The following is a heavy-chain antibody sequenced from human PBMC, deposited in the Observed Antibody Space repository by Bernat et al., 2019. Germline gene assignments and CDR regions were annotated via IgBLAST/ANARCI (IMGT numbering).Heavy chain of an antibody. Sequence: EVQLVESGGGLVQPGGSLRLSCAASGFTVSSNYMTWVRQAPGKGLQWVSVIYSGGSTYYAASVKGRFSISRDSSKNTLYLQMNSRRVEDTAVYYCARGADYYASGSYVDYWGQGTLVTVSS. J-gene: IGHJ4*02. V-gene: IGHV3-66*01. CDR2: IYSGGST. CDR1: GFTVSSNY. D-gene: IGHD3-10*01. CDR3: ARGADYYASGSYVDY.